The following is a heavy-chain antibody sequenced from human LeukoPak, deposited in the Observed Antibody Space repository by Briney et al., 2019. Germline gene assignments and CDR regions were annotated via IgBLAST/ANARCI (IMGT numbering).Heavy chain of an antibody. V-gene: IGHV1-18*01. CDR2: ISAYNGNT. J-gene: IGHJ6*03. D-gene: IGHD3-10*01. CDR1: GYTFTSYG. CDR3: ARVSMVRGHYYYYYMDV. Sequence: ASVKVSCKASGYTFTSYGISWVRQAPGQGLEWMGWISAYNGNTNYAQKLQGRVTMTTDTSTSTAYMELRSLRSDDTAVYYCARVSMVRGHYYYYYMDVWGKGTTVTISS.